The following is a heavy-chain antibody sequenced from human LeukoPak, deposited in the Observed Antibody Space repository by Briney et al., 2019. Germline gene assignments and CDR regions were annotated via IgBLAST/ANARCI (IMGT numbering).Heavy chain of an antibody. J-gene: IGHJ4*02. CDR2: MNPNSGNT. V-gene: IGHV1-8*01. D-gene: IGHD2-2*01. CDR1: GYTFTSYD. CDR3: ARSPGAVVPAYYFDY. Sequence: GASVKVSCKASGYTFTSYDINWVRQATGQGLEWMGWMNPNSGNTGYAQKFQGRVTMTRNTSVSTAYMELSSLRSEDTAVYYCARSPGAVVPAYYFDYWGQGTLVTVSS.